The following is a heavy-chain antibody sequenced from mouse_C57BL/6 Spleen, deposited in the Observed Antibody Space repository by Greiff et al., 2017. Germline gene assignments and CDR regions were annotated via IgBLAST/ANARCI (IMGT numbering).Heavy chain of an antibody. J-gene: IGHJ4*01. V-gene: IGHV1-50*01. D-gene: IGHD2-12*01. CDR2: IDPSDSYT. CDR1: GYTFTSYW. CDR3: ARVYDNAMDY. Sequence: QVQLQQPGAELVKPGASVKLSCKASGYTFTSYWMQWVKQRSGQGLEWIGEIDPSDSYTNYNQKFKGKATLTVDTSSSTAYMQLSSLTSEDSAVYYCARVYDNAMDYWGQGTSVTVSS.